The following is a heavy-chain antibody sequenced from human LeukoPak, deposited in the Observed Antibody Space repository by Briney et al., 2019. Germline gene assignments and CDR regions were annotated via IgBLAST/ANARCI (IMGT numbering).Heavy chain of an antibody. D-gene: IGHD3-3*01. V-gene: IGHV4-34*01. J-gene: IGHJ4*02. CDR1: GGSFSGYY. CDR3: ARSTGFGYDFWSGPLYYFDY. CDR2: INHSGST. Sequence: PSETLSLTCAVYGGSFSGYYWSWIRQPPGKGLEWIGEINHSGSTNYNPSLKSRVTISVDTSKNQFSLKLSSVTAADTAVHYCARSTGFGYDFWSGPLYYFDYWGQGTLVTVSS.